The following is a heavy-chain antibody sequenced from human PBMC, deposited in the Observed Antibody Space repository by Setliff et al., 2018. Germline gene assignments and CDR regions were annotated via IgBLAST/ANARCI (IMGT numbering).Heavy chain of an antibody. D-gene: IGHD3-22*01. Sequence: SVKVSCKASGGTFSNYGISWVRQAPGQGLEWMGGTIPMFGTPAYAQKFQDRVTITTDESTSTAYMEVRSLRSDDTAVYYCARSYDSSGSDWFDPWGQGTLVTVSS. CDR1: GGTFSNYG. J-gene: IGHJ5*02. V-gene: IGHV1-69*05. CDR2: TIPMFGTP. CDR3: ARSYDSSGSDWFDP.